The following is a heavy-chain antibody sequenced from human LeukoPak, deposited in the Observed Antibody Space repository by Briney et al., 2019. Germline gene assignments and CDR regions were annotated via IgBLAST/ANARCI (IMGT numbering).Heavy chain of an antibody. V-gene: IGHV3-23*01. CDR2: ISGSGGST. Sequence: TGGSLRLSCAASGFTFSSYAMSWVRQAPGKGLEWVSAISGSGGSTYYADSVKGRFTISRDNSKNTLYLQMNSLRAEDTAVYYCAKGEFGELISEEFDYWGQGTLVTVSS. J-gene: IGHJ4*02. CDR3: AKGEFGELISEEFDY. CDR1: GFTFSSYA. D-gene: IGHD3-10*01.